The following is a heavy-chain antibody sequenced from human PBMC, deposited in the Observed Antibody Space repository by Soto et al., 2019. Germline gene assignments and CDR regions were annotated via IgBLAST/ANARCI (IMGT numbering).Heavy chain of an antibody. CDR3: ARLPTDTPEYKNWFGP. CDR1: GGSINSADYY. J-gene: IGHJ5*02. D-gene: IGHD2-15*01. CDR2: IYYTGTA. Sequence: PSETLSLTCTVSGGSINSADYYWSWIRQPPGKGLEWIGNIYYTGTAYYTPSLLSRITMSIDTSRNQFSLSLSSVTAADTAVYYCARLPTDTPEYKNWFGPWGQGTLVSVSS. V-gene: IGHV4-30-4*01.